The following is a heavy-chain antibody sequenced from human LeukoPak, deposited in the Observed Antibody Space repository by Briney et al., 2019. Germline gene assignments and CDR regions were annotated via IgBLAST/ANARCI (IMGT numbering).Heavy chain of an antibody. V-gene: IGHV4-38-2*02. CDR2: AYHRGGP. Sequence: SETLSLTCTVSGDSISSDYYWAWIRTPPGKGLEWIGSAYHRGGPHYNPSLRSRVTILVDTSENQLSLELSSVTAADTAVYYCARALYYFETSGYTFDYWGQGSLVTVSS. J-gene: IGHJ4*02. D-gene: IGHD3-22*01. CDR1: GDSISSDYY. CDR3: ARALYYFETSGYTFDY.